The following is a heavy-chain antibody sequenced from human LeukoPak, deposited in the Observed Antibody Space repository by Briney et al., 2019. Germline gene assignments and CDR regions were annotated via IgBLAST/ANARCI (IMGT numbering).Heavy chain of an antibody. D-gene: IGHD6-13*01. Sequence: SETLSLTCTVPGGSISSYYWSWIRQPPGKGLEWIGYIYYSGSTNYNSSLKSRVTISVDTSKNQFSLKLSSVTAADTAVYYCARLVWRQQPDAFDIWGQGTMVTVSS. CDR1: GGSISSYY. CDR2: IYYSGST. V-gene: IGHV4-59*08. CDR3: ARLVWRQQPDAFDI. J-gene: IGHJ3*02.